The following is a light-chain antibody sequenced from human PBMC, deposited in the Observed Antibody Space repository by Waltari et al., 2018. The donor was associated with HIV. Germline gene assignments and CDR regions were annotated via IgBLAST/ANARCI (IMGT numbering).Light chain of an antibody. CDR3: QSYDNTLNCWV. V-gene: IGLV1-40*01. CDR1: CSHIAPTSD. J-gene: IGLJ3*02. CDR2: GNT. Sequence: SVLPQPPSVSRCPGQHPTLSCTGRCSHIAPTSDVHLYQFLPGEVPKRLIYGNTIRPAGVPGRFSGSSSCTSASRPITGLQPADEADYYCQSYDNTLNCWVFGGGTRVTV.